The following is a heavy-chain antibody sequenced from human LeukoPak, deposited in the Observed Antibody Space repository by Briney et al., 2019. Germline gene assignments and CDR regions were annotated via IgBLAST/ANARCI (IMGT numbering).Heavy chain of an antibody. V-gene: IGHV4-59*12. D-gene: IGHD4-23*01. J-gene: IGHJ4*02. CDR2: SRYSESS. CDR3: ARVGGNSHFDY. CDR1: GGSISSFY. Sequence: SETLSLTCTVSGGSISSFYWNWIRQPPGKGLEWIGYSRYSESSNYNPSLKSRVTMSVDTSKNQFSLKLSSVTAADTAVYYCARVGGNSHFDYWGQGTLVTVSS.